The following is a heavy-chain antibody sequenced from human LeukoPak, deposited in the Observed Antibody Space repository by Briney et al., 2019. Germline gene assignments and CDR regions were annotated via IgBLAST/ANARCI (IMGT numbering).Heavy chain of an antibody. J-gene: IGHJ4*02. Sequence: GESLKISCKGSGYTFSNYWIGWVRQMPGKGLEWMGIIYPGDSDTRYSPSFQGQVTISADKSISTAYLQWNSLKASDTAMYYCARREGGWYLDYWGQGTPVTVSS. V-gene: IGHV5-51*01. CDR2: IYPGDSDT. D-gene: IGHD6-19*01. CDR1: GYTFSNYW. CDR3: ARREGGWYLDY.